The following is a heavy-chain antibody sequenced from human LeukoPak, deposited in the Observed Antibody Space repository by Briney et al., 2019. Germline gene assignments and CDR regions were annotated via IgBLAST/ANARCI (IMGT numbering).Heavy chain of an antibody. CDR1: GFTFDDYG. J-gene: IGHJ4*02. CDR3: AREGTRYYYDSSGYYFDY. CDR2: ISSSSSYI. V-gene: IGHV3-21*01. Sequence: GGSLRLSCVASGFTFDDYGIGWVRQAPGKGLEWVSSISSSSSYIYYADSVKGRFTISRDNAKNSLYLQMNSLRAEDTAVYYCAREGTRYYYDSSGYYFDYWGQGTLVTVSS. D-gene: IGHD3-22*01.